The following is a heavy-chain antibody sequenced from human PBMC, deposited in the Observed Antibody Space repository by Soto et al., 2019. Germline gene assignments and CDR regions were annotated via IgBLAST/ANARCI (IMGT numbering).Heavy chain of an antibody. CDR1: GYTFTSYG. CDR3: ARVVVVVVAAKAVTTGECFDY. D-gene: IGHD2-15*01. J-gene: IGHJ4*02. CDR2: ISAYNGNT. V-gene: IGHV1-18*01. Sequence: ASVKVSCKASGYTFTSYGISWVRQAPGQGLEWMGWISAYNGNTNYAQKLQGRVTMTTDTSTSTAYMELRSLRSDDTAVYYCARVVVVVVAAKAVTTGECFDYWGQGTLVTVSS.